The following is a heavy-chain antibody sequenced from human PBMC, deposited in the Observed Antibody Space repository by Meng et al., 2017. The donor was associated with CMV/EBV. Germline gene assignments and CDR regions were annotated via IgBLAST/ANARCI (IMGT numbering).Heavy chain of an antibody. CDR1: FSGSA. CDR2: IRSKANSYAT. D-gene: IGHD5-18*01. J-gene: IGHJ5*02. CDR3: TRDKGEWIQLWLHNWFDP. V-gene: IGHV3-73*01. Sequence: FSGSAMHWVRQASGKGLEWVGRIRSKANSYATAYAASVKGRFTISRDDSKNTAYLQMNSLKTEDMAVHYCTRDKGEWIQLWLHNWFDPWGQGTLVTVSS.